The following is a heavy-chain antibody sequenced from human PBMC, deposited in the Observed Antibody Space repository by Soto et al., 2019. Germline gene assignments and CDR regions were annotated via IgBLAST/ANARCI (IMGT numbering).Heavy chain of an antibody. CDR2: IVVGSGNT. CDR1: GFTFTSSA. CDR3: AADHKGITMVRGALIDY. J-gene: IGHJ4*02. V-gene: IGHV1-58*01. Sequence: QMQLVQSGPEVKKPGTSVKVSCKASGFTFTSSAVQWVRQARGQRLEWIGWIVVGSGNTNYAQKFQERVTITRDMSTSTAYMELSSLRSEDTAVYYCAADHKGITMVRGALIDYWGQGTLVTVSS. D-gene: IGHD3-10*01.